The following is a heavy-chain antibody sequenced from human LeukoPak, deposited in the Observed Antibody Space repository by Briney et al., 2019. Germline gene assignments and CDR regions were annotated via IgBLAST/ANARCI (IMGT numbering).Heavy chain of an antibody. V-gene: IGHV3-33*01. CDR1: GFTFSSYG. CDR2: IWYDGSNK. J-gene: IGHJ2*01. Sequence: PGRSLRLSCAASGFTFSSYGMHWVRQAPGKGLEWVAVIWYDGSNKYYADSVKGRFTISRDNSKNTLYLQMNSLRAEDTAVYYCARDSRGFDLWGRGTLVTVSS. CDR3: ARDSRGFDL.